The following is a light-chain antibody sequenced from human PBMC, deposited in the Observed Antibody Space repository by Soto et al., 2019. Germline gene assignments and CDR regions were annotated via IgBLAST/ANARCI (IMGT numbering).Light chain of an antibody. CDR1: QSVSSY. J-gene: IGKJ5*01. V-gene: IGKV3-11*01. CDR2: DAS. Sequence: EIVLTQSPATLSLSPGERATLSCRASQSVSSYLAWYQQKPGQAPRLLIYDASSRATGIPARFSGSGSGTDFTLTISSREPEEFAVYYCQQRSNWPSITFGQGTRLETK. CDR3: QQRSNWPSIT.